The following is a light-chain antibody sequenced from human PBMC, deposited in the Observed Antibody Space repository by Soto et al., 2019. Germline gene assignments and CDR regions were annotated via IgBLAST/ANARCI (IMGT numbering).Light chain of an antibody. V-gene: IGLV1-40*01. Sequence: QSVVTQPPSVSGAPGQRVTISCTGSSSNIGAGYDVHWYQQLPGTAPKLLIYGNSNRPSGVPDRFSGSKSGTSASLAITGLRAEDEADYYCQSYDSSLSGSKFGGGTKLTVL. CDR3: QSYDSSLSGSK. CDR2: GNS. J-gene: IGLJ2*01. CDR1: SSNIGAGYD.